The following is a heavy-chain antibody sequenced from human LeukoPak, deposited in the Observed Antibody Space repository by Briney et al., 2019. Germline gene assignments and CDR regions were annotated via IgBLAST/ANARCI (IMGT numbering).Heavy chain of an antibody. Sequence: PGGSLRLSCAASGLTVSDNYMSWVRQAPVKGLEWVSVIYSGGSTYYADSVKGRFTISRDNSKNTLYLQMNSLRAEDTAVYYCARVGCSGGSCYPQFPSKYFQHWGQGTLVTVSS. V-gene: IGHV3-66*01. D-gene: IGHD2-15*01. CDR1: GLTVSDNY. CDR3: ARVGCSGGSCYPQFPSKYFQH. J-gene: IGHJ1*01. CDR2: IYSGGST.